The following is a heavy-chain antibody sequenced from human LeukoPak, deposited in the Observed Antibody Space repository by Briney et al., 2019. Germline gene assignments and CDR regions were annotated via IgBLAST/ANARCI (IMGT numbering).Heavy chain of an antibody. V-gene: IGHV3-48*01. D-gene: IGHD4-17*01. CDR3: AKESRRLHPYYFDY. J-gene: IGHJ4*02. CDR1: GFTFSSYS. Sequence: GGSLRLSCAASGFTFSSYSMNWVRQAPGKGLEWVSYTSSSSSIIYYADSVKGRFTISRDNAKNSLYLQMNSLRAEDTAVYYCAKESRRLHPYYFDYWGQGTLVTVSS. CDR2: TSSSSSII.